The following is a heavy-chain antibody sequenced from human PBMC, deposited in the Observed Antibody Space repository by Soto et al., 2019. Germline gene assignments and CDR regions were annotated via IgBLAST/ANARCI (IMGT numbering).Heavy chain of an antibody. D-gene: IGHD6-25*01. CDR3: AEQHFIIAEARFGRSNWFDP. CDR1: GGSINSPSHY. J-gene: IGHJ5*02. V-gene: IGHV4-39*01. CDR2: ILFTGRT. Sequence: PSETLSLTCNISGGSINSPSHYCGWVRQPPGKGLEWIGSILFTGRTYYTRPLRSRGTISADTSKNQFAQTLSSVTAADTAGYFSAEQHFIIAEARFGRSNWFDPWEPSSVVTVAS.